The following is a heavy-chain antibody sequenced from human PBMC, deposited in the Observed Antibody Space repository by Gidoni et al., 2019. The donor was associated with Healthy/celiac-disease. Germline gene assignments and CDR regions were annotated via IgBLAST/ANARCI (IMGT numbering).Heavy chain of an antibody. CDR1: GFPFSSYS. CDR2: ISSSSSYI. Sequence: EVQLVESGGGLVKPGGSLRLSCAASGFPFSSYSMNWVRQEPGKGLEWVSAISSSSSYIYYADAVKGRFTISRDNAKNSLYLQMNSLRAVETAVYYCARDGVEIAGFGYWGQGTLVTVSS. J-gene: IGHJ4*02. V-gene: IGHV3-21*01. CDR3: ARDGVEIAGFGY. D-gene: IGHD2-21*01.